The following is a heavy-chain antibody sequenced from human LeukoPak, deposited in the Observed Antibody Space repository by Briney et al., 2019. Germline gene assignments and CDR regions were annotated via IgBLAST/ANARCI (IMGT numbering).Heavy chain of an antibody. V-gene: IGHV4-31*03. CDR1: GGSISSGGYY. Sequence: SETLSLTCTVSGGSISSGGYYWSWIRQHPGKGLEWIGYIYYSGSAYYNPSLKSRVTISVDTSGNQFSLKLSSVTAAATAVYYCARVNYGSATKEDYWGQGTLVTVSS. CDR2: IYYSGSA. CDR3: ARVNYGSATKEDY. J-gene: IGHJ4*02. D-gene: IGHD3-10*01.